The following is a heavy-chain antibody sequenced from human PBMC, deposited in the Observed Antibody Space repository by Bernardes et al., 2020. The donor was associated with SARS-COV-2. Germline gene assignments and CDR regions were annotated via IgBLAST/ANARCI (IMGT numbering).Heavy chain of an antibody. CDR2: ISHGGGLI. J-gene: IGHJ4*02. D-gene: IGHD3-10*01. Sequence: GGSLRLFCAASGFTFSDSYMTWIRQPPGKGLEWISSISHGGGLIYYADSVKGRFSISRDNAKNSLFLLMDSLRADDTAMYYCARATETAYSYGPFDYWGQGILVTVSS. CDR1: GFTFSDSY. CDR3: ARATETAYSYGPFDY. V-gene: IGHV3-11*01.